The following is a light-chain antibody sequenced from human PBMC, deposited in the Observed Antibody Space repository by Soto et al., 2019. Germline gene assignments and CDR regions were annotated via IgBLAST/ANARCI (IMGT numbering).Light chain of an antibody. Sequence: ENLLTQSPGTLSLSPGERATLSCRASQSVNSRYLAWYQQKPGQAPRLFIYGASNRDTGIPDRFSGSGYGTDFTLTISRLEPEDFAVYYCQHYGNSPFTFGPGTKVEIK. CDR2: GAS. J-gene: IGKJ3*01. CDR3: QHYGNSPFT. V-gene: IGKV3-20*01. CDR1: QSVNSRY.